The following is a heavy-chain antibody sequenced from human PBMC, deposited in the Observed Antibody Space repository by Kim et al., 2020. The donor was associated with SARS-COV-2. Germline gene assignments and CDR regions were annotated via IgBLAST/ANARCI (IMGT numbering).Heavy chain of an antibody. CDR1: GFTVSSNY. D-gene: IGHD3-9*01. CDR2: IYSGGST. Sequence: GGSLRLSCAASGFTVSSNYMSWVRQAPGKGLEWVSVIYSGGSTYYADSVKGRFTISRDNSKNTLYHQMNSLRAEDTAVYYCARDSVLRYFAYNYYYYGMDVWGQGTTVTVSS. J-gene: IGHJ6*02. V-gene: IGHV3-66*01. CDR3: ARDSVLRYFAYNYYYYGMDV.